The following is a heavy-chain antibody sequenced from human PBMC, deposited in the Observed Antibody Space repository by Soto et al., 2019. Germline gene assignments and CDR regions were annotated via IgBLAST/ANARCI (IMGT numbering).Heavy chain of an antibody. CDR3: ARERVPGASNHTWFDT. J-gene: IGHJ5*02. V-gene: IGHV4-30-4*01. Sequence: SLTLPLTCTLSGGSINSGDYYWCWIRQPPGKGLEWIGYIYYRGSTYYNPSLQSRVTISVDTSNNQFSLNLGSVTAADTAVYFWARERVPGASNHTWFDTWGQGTLGTVSS. CDR2: IYYRGST. D-gene: IGHD2-2*01. CDR1: GGSINSGDYY.